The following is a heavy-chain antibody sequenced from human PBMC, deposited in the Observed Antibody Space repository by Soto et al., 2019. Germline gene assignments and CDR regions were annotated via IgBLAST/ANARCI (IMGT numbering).Heavy chain of an antibody. Sequence: AVGSLRLSCVASGFTFSNYGMHWVRQAPGKGLEWVAVISYDGSNKYYADSVKGRFTISRDNSKNTLYLQMTSLRTEDTALYYCAKLDEGGLQYAYYAMDVWGQGTTVTVSS. CDR2: ISYDGSNK. CDR3: AKLDEGGLQYAYYAMDV. J-gene: IGHJ6*02. D-gene: IGHD2-15*01. V-gene: IGHV3-30*18. CDR1: GFTFSNYG.